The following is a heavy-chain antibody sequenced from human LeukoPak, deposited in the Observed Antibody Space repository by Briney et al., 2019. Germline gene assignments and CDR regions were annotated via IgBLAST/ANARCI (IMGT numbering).Heavy chain of an antibody. V-gene: IGHV4-39*01. CDR2: IYYSGST. J-gene: IGHJ4*02. Sequence: PSETLSLTCTVSGGSISSSSYYWGWIRQPPGKGLEWIGSIYYSGSTYYNPSLKSRVTISVDTSKNQFSLKLTSLTAADTAVYYCARLAYGDSYFGYWGQGALVTVSP. D-gene: IGHD4-17*01. CDR1: GGSISSSSYY. CDR3: ARLAYGDSYFGY.